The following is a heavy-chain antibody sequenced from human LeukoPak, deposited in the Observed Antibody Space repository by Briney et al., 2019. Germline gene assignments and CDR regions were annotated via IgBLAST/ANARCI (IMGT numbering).Heavy chain of an antibody. CDR1: GFTFDDYA. J-gene: IGHJ4*02. V-gene: IGHV3-9*01. Sequence: PTGGSLRLSCAASGFTFDDYAMHWVRQAPGKGLEWVSGISWNSGSIGYADSVKGRFTISRDNAKNSLYLQMNSLRAEDTALYYCARDGYNYRYWGQGTLVTVSS. D-gene: IGHD5-24*01. CDR3: ARDGYNYRY. CDR2: ISWNSGSI.